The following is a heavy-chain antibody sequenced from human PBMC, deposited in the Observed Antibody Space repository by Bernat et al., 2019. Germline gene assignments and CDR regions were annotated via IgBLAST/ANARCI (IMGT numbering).Heavy chain of an antibody. CDR2: ISYDGSNK. Sequence: QVQLVESGGGVVQPGRSLRLSCAASGFTFSSYAMHWVRQAPGKGLEWVAVISYDGSNKYYADSVKGRFTISRDNSKNTLYLKMNSLRAEETAVYYCARGAGDAFDIWGQGTMVTVSS. CDR3: ARGAGDAFDI. D-gene: IGHD6-25*01. CDR1: GFTFSSYA. J-gene: IGHJ3*02. V-gene: IGHV3-30*01.